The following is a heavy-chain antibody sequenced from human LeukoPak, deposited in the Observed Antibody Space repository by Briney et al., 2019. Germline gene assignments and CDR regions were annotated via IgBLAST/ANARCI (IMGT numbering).Heavy chain of an antibody. CDR1: GGSINNHY. CDR2: IHSTGST. CDR3: ASLGFCTGTRCLEDS. Sequence: SETLSLICTVSGGSINNHYWSWIRQPPGKGLEWIGYIHSTGSTHYNPSLKSRVTISVDRSENQFSLKVTSVTAADTAVYYCASLGFCTGTRCLEDSWGQGTLVTVAS. V-gene: IGHV4-59*11. D-gene: IGHD2-2*03. J-gene: IGHJ4*02.